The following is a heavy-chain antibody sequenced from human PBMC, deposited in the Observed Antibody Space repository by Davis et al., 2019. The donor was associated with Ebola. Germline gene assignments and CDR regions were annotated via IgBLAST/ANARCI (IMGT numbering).Heavy chain of an antibody. D-gene: IGHD6-19*01. V-gene: IGHV4-34*01. CDR1: GESFSNYY. Sequence: PSETLSLTCAVYGESFSNYYWSWIRQPPGKGLEYIGEINHSGSTNYNPSLKSRVTVSVDTSKNQFSLKLSSVTAADTAVYYCATLKYSSGWGGFDPWGQGTLVTVSS. CDR3: ATLKYSSGWGGFDP. J-gene: IGHJ5*02. CDR2: INHSGST.